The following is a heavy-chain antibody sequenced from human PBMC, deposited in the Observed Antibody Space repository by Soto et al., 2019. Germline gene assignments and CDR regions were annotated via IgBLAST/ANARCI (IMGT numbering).Heavy chain of an antibody. Sequence: SVKVSCKASGGTFSTFGISWVRQAPGQGLEWMGGIIPFFGTARYSQKFEDRITITADESTNTVYMDLRSLTSEDTAIHYCAKSAPMDAGDKYYYDFWGQGALVTVSS. CDR1: GGTFSTFG. D-gene: IGHD4-17*01. CDR2: IIPFFGTA. J-gene: IGHJ4*02. V-gene: IGHV1-69*13. CDR3: AKSAPMDAGDKYYYDF.